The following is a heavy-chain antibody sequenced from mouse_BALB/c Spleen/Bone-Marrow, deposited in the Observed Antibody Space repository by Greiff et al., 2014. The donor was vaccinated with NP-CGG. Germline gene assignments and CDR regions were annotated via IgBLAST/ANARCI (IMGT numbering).Heavy chain of an antibody. CDR1: GFTFSSFG. CDR3: VRSGSSSGYFDY. J-gene: IGHJ2*01. V-gene: IGHV5-17*02. D-gene: IGHD1-1*01. CDR2: ISSGSSTI. Sequence: EVQVVESGGGLVQPGGSRKLSCAASGFTFSSFGMHWVRQAPEKGLEWVAYISSGSSTIYYGDTVMGRFTISRDNLKNTLFLQMTSLRSEDTATYYCVRSGSSSGYFDYWGQGTTLTVSS.